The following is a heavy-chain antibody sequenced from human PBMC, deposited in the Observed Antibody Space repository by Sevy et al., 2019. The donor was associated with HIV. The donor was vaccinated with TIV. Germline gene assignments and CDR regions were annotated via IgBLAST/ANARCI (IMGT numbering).Heavy chain of an antibody. CDR3: AREGCARPHDY. CDR2: LSFGCGKI. V-gene: IGHV3-23*01. Sequence: GGSLRLSCAASGFAFYDYSVSWIRQTPGKGLEWVATLSFGCGKINYADSVKGRFTMSRDNSKNSFYLQMDNLRVEDTALYYCAREGCARPHDYWGQGTRVTVSS. CDR1: GFAFYDYS. D-gene: IGHD2-2*02. J-gene: IGHJ4*02.